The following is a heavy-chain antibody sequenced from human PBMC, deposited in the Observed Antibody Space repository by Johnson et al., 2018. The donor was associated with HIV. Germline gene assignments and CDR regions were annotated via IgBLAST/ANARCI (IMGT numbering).Heavy chain of an antibody. Sequence: VQLVESGGGLIQPGGSLRLSCAASGFTVSSNYMSWVRQAPGKGLEWVSVIYSGRSTYYADSVKGRFTISRDNSKNTLYLQMNSLRTEDTALYYCARGIGSSWPLDAFDIWGQGTMVTVSS. CDR3: ARGIGSSWPLDAFDI. CDR2: IYSGRST. V-gene: IGHV3-53*01. D-gene: IGHD6-13*01. J-gene: IGHJ3*02. CDR1: GFTVSSNY.